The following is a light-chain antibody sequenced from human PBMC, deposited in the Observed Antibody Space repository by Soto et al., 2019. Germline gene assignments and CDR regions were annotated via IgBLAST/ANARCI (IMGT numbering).Light chain of an antibody. CDR1: QGISSY. Sequence: AIRMTQSPSSFSASTGDRVTITCRASQGISSYLAWYQQKPGKAPKLLIYAASTLQSGVPSRFSGSGSGTDFTLTISSLQPDDFATYYCQQYNSSPITFGQGTRLEIK. J-gene: IGKJ5*01. V-gene: IGKV1-8*01. CDR2: AAS. CDR3: QQYNSSPIT.